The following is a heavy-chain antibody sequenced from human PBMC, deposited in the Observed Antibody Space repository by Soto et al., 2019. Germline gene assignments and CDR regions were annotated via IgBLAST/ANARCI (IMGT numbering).Heavy chain of an antibody. Sequence: GASVKVSCKASGYTFTSYAMHWVRQAPGQRLEWMGWINAGNGNTKYSQKFQGRVTITRDTSASTAYMELSSLRSEDTAVYYCAIVPAAIFIYYYYGMDVWGEGTTVTV. J-gene: IGHJ6*02. CDR1: GYTFTSYA. CDR3: AIVPAAIFIYYYYGMDV. V-gene: IGHV1-3*01. D-gene: IGHD2-2*01. CDR2: INAGNGNT.